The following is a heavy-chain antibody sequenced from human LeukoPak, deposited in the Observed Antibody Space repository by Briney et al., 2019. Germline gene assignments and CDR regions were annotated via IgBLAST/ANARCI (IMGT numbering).Heavy chain of an antibody. CDR1: GYTFTGYY. D-gene: IGHD6-13*01. CDR3: ARGPHQYSSSWYPPTLYYFDY. V-gene: IGHV1-2*02. J-gene: IGHJ4*02. CDR2: INPNSGGT. Sequence: ASVKVSCKASGYTFTGYYMHWVRQAPGQGLEWMGWINPNSGGTNYAQKFQGRVTMTRDTSISTAYMELSRLRSDDTAVYYCARGPHQYSSSWYPPTLYYFDYWGQGTLVTVSS.